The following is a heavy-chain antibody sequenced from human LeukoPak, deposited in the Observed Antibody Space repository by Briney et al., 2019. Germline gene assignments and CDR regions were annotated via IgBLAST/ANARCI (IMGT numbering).Heavy chain of an antibody. D-gene: IGHD1-26*01. CDR2: VNESGGT. CDR3: ARGQGATVPQVGKNWFDP. Sequence: SETLSLTCAVYIDSFSNYHWNWIRQTPAKGMEWIGEVNESGGTNISPSLRSRVILSVDTSKNQFSLKLISVTVADPAIYYCARGQGATVPQVGKNWFDPWGQGTRVTVSS. V-gene: IGHV4-34*01. J-gene: IGHJ5*02. CDR1: IDSFSNYH.